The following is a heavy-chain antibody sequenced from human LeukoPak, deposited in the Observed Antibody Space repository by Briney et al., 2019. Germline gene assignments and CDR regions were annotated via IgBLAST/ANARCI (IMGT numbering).Heavy chain of an antibody. D-gene: IGHD3-10*01. CDR1: GYSISSGYY. Sequence: SETLSLTCTVSGYSISSGYYWGWIRQPPGKGLEWIGSIYHSGSTYYNPSLKSRVTISVDTSKNQFSLKLSSVTAADTAVYYCARSVRPRGELDYWGQGTLVTISS. CDR2: IYHSGST. V-gene: IGHV4-38-2*02. CDR3: ARSVRPRGELDY. J-gene: IGHJ4*02.